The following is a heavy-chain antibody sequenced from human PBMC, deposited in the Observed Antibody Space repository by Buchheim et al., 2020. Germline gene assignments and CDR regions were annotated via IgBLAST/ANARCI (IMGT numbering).Heavy chain of an antibody. V-gene: IGHV3-23*01. D-gene: IGHD3-22*01. Sequence: EVQLLESGGGLVQPGGSLRLSCAASGFTFSSYAMSWVRQAPGKGLEWVSVIGGGSDSTYSADSVKGRFTIPRDNSRNTLYLQMNSLRAEDTAVYFCAKHRRHASSGCLDYWGLGTL. CDR1: GFTFSSYA. CDR2: IGGGSDST. CDR3: AKHRRHASSGCLDY. J-gene: IGHJ4*02.